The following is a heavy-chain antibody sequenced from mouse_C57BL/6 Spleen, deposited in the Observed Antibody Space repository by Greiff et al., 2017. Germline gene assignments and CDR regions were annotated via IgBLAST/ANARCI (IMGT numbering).Heavy chain of an antibody. CDR2: INPSNGGT. V-gene: IGHV1-53*01. CDR1: GYTFTSYW. Sequence: QVQLQQPGTGLVKPGASVKLSCKASGYTFTSYWMHWVKLRPGQGLEWLGNINPSNGGTNYNEKFKSKATLTVDKSSSTAYMQLSSLTSEDAAVYYCASPHYYGSSDLYFEGWGTGTTVTVAS. J-gene: IGHJ1*03. CDR3: ASPHYYGSSDLYFEG. D-gene: IGHD1-1*01.